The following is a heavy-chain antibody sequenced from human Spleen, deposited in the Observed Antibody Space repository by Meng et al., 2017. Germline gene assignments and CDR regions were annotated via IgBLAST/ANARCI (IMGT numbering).Heavy chain of an antibody. CDR1: GFTFSSYS. Sequence: GGSLRLSCAASGFTFSSYSMNWVRQAPGKGLEWVSAISDSGHAKHYAASVKGRFTISRDNSKNTLYLQMDNLRADDTAVYYCAHEEIAAAPPDSWGQGSLVTVSS. CDR3: AHEEIAAAPPDS. D-gene: IGHD6-13*01. J-gene: IGHJ4*02. V-gene: IGHV3-23*01. CDR2: ISDSGHAK.